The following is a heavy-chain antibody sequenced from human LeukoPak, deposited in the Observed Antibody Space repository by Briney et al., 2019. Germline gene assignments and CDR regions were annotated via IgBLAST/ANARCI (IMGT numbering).Heavy chain of an antibody. CDR2: IYYSGST. CDR3: ARVYVGYQLLSSLFFDY. D-gene: IGHD2-2*01. V-gene: IGHV4-59*01. CDR1: GGSISSYY. Sequence: PSETLSLTCTVSGGSISSYYWSWIRQPPGKGLEWIEYIYYSGSTNYNPSLKSRVTISVDTSKNQFSLKLSSVTAADTAVYYCARVYVGYQLLSSLFFDYWGQGTLVTVSS. J-gene: IGHJ4*02.